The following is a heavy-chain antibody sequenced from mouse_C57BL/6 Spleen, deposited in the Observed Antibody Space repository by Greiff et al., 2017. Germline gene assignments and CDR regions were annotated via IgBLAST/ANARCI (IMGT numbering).Heavy chain of an antibody. Sequence: QVQLKESGAELVKPGASVKMSCKASGYTFTSYWITWVKQRPGQGLEWIGDIYPGSGSTNYNEKFKSKATLTVDTSSSTAYMQLSSLTSEDSAVYYCAREYYYGSSHDFDYWGQGTTLTVSS. CDR3: AREYYYGSSHDFDY. D-gene: IGHD1-1*01. CDR2: IYPGSGST. CDR1: GYTFTSYW. J-gene: IGHJ2*01. V-gene: IGHV1-55*01.